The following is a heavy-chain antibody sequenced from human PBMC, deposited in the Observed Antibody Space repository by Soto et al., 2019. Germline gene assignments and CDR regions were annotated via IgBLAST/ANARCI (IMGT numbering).Heavy chain of an antibody. V-gene: IGHV4-34*02. CDR2: VNHSGST. J-gene: IGHJ4*02. CDR3: ATARWGDY. Sequence: QVQLQQWGAGLLKPSETLSLTCAVYGGSFSGYYWTWIREPPGKGLEWIGEVNHSGSTNYNPSLKRRVTILGDTSKNQFSLKLSSGTAADTAVYYWATARWGDYWGQGALVTVSS. D-gene: IGHD3-16*01. CDR1: GGSFSGYY.